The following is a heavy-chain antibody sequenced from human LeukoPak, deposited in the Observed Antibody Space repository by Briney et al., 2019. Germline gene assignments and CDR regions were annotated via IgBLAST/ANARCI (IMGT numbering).Heavy chain of an antibody. CDR3: AEDRTSGSYDFDS. D-gene: IGHD1-26*01. CDR2: ISSSGSNT. Sequence: PGGSLRLSCAASRFTFSSYAMSWVRQAPGKGLEWVSGISSSGSNTYYADSVKGRFTVSRDNSKNTLYLQMNSLRPEDTAIYYCAEDRTSGSYDFDSWGQGTLVTVSS. V-gene: IGHV3-23*01. CDR1: RFTFSSYA. J-gene: IGHJ4*02.